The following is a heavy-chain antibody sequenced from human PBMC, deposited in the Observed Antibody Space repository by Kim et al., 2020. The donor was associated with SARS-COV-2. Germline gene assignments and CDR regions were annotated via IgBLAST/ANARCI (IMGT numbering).Heavy chain of an antibody. Sequence: SETLSLTCAVYGGSFSGYYWSWIRQPPGKGLEWIGEINHSGSTNYNPSLKSRVTISVDTSKNQFSLKLSSVTAADTAVYYCARVSSGYYFDYWGQGTLVTVSS. J-gene: IGHJ4*02. V-gene: IGHV4-34*01. CDR1: GGSFSGYY. D-gene: IGHD6-19*01. CDR3: ARVSSGYYFDY. CDR2: INHSGST.